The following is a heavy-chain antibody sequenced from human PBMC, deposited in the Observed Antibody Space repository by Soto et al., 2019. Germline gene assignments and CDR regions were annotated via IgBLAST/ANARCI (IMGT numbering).Heavy chain of an antibody. V-gene: IGHV1-18*01. CDR3: ARGLEDYGDYLNWFDP. CDR1: GYTFTIYG. CDR2: ISAYNGNT. D-gene: IGHD4-17*01. J-gene: IGHJ5*02. Sequence: ASLKVSCKASGYTFTIYGISWVRQAPGQGLEWMGWISAYNGNTNYAQKLQGRVTMTTDTSTSTAYMELRSLRSDDTAVYYCARGLEDYGDYLNWFDPWGQGTLVTVS.